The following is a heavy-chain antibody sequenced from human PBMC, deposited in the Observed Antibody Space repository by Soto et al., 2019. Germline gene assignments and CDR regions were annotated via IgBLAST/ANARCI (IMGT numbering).Heavy chain of an antibody. J-gene: IGHJ4*02. V-gene: IGHV4-39*02. CDR2: IHNSQST. D-gene: IGHD3-10*01. Sequence: SETRSLTCTVSGGSITNADKYGGWIRQSPGRGLDWSRTIHNSQSTYYNPSLKSQVTLSVDASRTQVSLNLRSVTAADTAVYYCERVLWDGDAPLDYWGRGTLVTVSS. CDR1: GGSITNADKY. CDR3: ERVLWDGDAPLDY.